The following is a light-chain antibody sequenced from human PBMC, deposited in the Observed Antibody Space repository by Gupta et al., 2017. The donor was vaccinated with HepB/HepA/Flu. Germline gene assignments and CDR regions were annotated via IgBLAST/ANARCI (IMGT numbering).Light chain of an antibody. CDR3: QQYGTLLIT. CDR1: QSVSSNW. J-gene: IGKJ5*01. Sequence: ENVLTQSTGTLSLSPGERASFSCRASQSVSSNWVAWYQQKPGQAPRLLIYGASSRATGIPDRFSGSGSGTDFTLTISSLEPEDFAVYYCQQYGTLLITFGQGTRLEIK. CDR2: GAS. V-gene: IGKV3-20*01.